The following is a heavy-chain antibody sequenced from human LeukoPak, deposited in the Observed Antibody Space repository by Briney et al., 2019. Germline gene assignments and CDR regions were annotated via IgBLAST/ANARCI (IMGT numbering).Heavy chain of an antibody. J-gene: IGHJ6*03. CDR1: GFSFSSYR. CDR3: TRDPGYCSGGSCRYYYYYMDV. CDR2: VSNSGDYI. D-gene: IGHD2-15*01. V-gene: IGHV3-21*06. Sequence: PGGSLRLSCAASGFSFSSYRMNWVCQAPGKGLEWVSSVSNSGDYIHYADSVKGRLTISRDNSKNSLYLQMNSLRAEDTAVYYCTRDPGYCSGGSCRYYYYYMDVWGKGTTVTISS.